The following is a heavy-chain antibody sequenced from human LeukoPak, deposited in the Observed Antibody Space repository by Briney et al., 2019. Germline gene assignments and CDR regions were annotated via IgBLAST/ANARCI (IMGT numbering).Heavy chain of an antibody. V-gene: IGHV3-9*01. Sequence: GGSLRLSCAASGFTFDDSAMHWVRQAPGKGLEWVSSISWNSEFLEYADSAKGRFTISRDNAKKSLYPQMNSLRAEDTASYFCAREGSVCTNGICRYFDFWGRGTLVSVSS. CDR1: GFTFDDSA. J-gene: IGHJ4*02. D-gene: IGHD2-8*01. CDR2: ISWNSEFL. CDR3: AREGSVCTNGICRYFDF.